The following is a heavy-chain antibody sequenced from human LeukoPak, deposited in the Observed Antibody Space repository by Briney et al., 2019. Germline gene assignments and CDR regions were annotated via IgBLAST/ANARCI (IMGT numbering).Heavy chain of an antibody. CDR3: ARMRPELDY. CDR1: GFTFSSYE. D-gene: IGHD6-6*01. V-gene: IGHV3-48*03. CDR2: ISSSGGTI. J-gene: IGHJ4*02. Sequence: GGSLRLPCAASGFTFSSYEMNWVLQATGKGLEWVSYISSSGGTIYYADSVKGRFTISRDNPKNSLYLQMNSLRAEDTAVYYCARMRPELDYWGQGTLVTVSS.